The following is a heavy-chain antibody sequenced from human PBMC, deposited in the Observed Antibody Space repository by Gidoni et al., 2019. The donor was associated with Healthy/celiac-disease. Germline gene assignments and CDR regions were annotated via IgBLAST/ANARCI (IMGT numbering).Heavy chain of an antibody. Sequence: EVQLVQSGAEVKKPGESLRISCKGSGYSFTSYWISWVRQMPGKGLEWMGRIDPSDSYTNYSPSFQGHVTISADKSISTAYLQWSSLKASDTAMYYCARHAGYSGYDYHDAFDIWGQGTMVTVSS. CDR3: ARHAGYSGYDYHDAFDI. J-gene: IGHJ3*02. CDR1: GYSFTSYW. D-gene: IGHD5-12*01. CDR2: IDPSDSYT. V-gene: IGHV5-10-1*03.